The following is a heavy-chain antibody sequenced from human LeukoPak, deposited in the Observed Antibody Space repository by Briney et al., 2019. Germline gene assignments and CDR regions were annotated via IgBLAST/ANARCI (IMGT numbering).Heavy chain of an antibody. CDR3: ARTSNYDFWSGYYKDNWFDP. Sequence: SETLSLTCTVSGGSISSYYWSWIRQPPGKGLEWIGYIYYSGSTNYNPSLKSRVTISVDTSKNQFSLKLSSVTAADTAVYYCARTSNYDFWSGYYKDNWFDPWGQGPLVTVSS. CDR2: IYYSGST. CDR1: GGSISSYY. D-gene: IGHD3-3*01. J-gene: IGHJ5*02. V-gene: IGHV4-59*01.